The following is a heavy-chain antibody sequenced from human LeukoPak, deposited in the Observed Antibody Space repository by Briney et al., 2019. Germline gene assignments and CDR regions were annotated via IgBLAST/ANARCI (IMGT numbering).Heavy chain of an antibody. Sequence: GGSLRLSCAASGFTFSSYWMSWVRQAPGKGLEWVANIKQDGSEKYYVDSVKGRFTISRDNAKNSLYLQMNSLRAEGTAVYYCARSAGATTFYYFDYWGQGTLVTVSP. D-gene: IGHD1-26*01. CDR2: IKQDGSEK. V-gene: IGHV3-7*01. CDR1: GFTFSSYW. CDR3: ARSAGATTFYYFDY. J-gene: IGHJ4*02.